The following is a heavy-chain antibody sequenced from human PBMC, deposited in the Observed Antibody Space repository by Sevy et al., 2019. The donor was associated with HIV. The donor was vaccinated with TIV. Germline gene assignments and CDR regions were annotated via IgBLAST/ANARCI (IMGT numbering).Heavy chain of an antibody. V-gene: IGHV3-48*03. J-gene: IGHJ4*02. Sequence: GGSLRLSCAASGFIFSSHELNWVRQAPGKGLEWVSYVSSRGAITHYADSVRGRFTISRHNAQNSLYLQMNSLRVEGTAFYFCARGLSSYGSYYFDFWGRGTLVTVSS. CDR3: ARGLSSYGSYYFDF. CDR1: GFIFSSHE. D-gene: IGHD5-18*01. CDR2: VSSRGAIT.